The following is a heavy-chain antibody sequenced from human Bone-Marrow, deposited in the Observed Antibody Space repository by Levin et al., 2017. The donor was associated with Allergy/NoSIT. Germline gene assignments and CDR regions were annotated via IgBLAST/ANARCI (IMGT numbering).Heavy chain of an antibody. CDR3: ARDPRGYSGYKPDAFDI. Sequence: GESLKISCAASGFTVSSNYMSWVRQAPGKGLEWVSVIYSGGSTYYADSVKGRFTISRDNSKNTLYLQMNSLRAEDTAVYYCARDPRGYSGYKPDAFDIWGQGTMVTVSS. J-gene: IGHJ3*02. CDR1: GFTVSSNY. CDR2: IYSGGST. V-gene: IGHV3-53*01. D-gene: IGHD5-12*01.